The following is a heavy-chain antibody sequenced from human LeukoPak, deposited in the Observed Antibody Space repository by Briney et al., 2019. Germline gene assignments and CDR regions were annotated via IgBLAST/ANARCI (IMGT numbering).Heavy chain of an antibody. J-gene: IGHJ3*02. V-gene: IGHV1-58*02. Sequence: ASVKVTCKASGFTFTSSAMQWVRQARGQRLEWIGWIVVGSGNTNYAQKFQERVTITRDMSTSTAYMELSSLRSEDTAVYYCAAGSDWNDGAFDIWGQGTVVTVSS. CDR2: IVVGSGNT. D-gene: IGHD1-1*01. CDR3: AAGSDWNDGAFDI. CDR1: GFTFTSSA.